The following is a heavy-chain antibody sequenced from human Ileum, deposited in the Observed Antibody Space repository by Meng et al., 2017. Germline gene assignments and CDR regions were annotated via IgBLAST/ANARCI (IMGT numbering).Heavy chain of an antibody. CDR2: ISYDGSNK. V-gene: IGHV3-30*07. CDR3: ARDRGVRDLDH. J-gene: IGHJ4*02. Sequence: LLGSGAVVVRPWRSLRRSCAASGFTFSSYAMHWVRQAPGKGREWVAVISYDGSNKYNADSVKGRFTISRDNSKNTVDLQMDSLRAEDTAVYYCARDRGVRDLDHWGQGTLVTVSS. CDR1: GFTFSSYA. D-gene: IGHD3-10*01.